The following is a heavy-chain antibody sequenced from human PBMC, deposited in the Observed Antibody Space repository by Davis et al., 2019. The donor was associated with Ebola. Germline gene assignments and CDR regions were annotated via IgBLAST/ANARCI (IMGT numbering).Heavy chain of an antibody. D-gene: IGHD3-22*01. CDR3: ASITMIVVVTPGYAFDI. V-gene: IGHV3-7*03. Sequence: GESLKISCAASGFTFSSYWMSWVRQAPGKGLEWVANIKQDGSEKYYVDSVKGRFTISRDNAKNSLYLQMNSLRAEDTAVYYCASITMIVVVTPGYAFDIWGQGTMVTVSS. CDR2: IKQDGSEK. J-gene: IGHJ3*02. CDR1: GFTFSSYW.